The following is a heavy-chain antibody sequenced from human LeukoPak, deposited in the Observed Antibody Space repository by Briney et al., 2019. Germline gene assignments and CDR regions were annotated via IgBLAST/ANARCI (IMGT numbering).Heavy chain of an antibody. V-gene: IGHV3-74*01. CDR3: ARAPPSSGYSYHFDI. CDR1: GFTFSSYA. Sequence: GGSLRLSCAASGFTFSSYAMSCVRQAPGKGLVWVSRIYIDGTGTVYADSVKGRFTISRDNAKNTLYLQMNSLRVEDTAVYYCARAPPSSGYSYHFDIWGQGTMVTVSS. J-gene: IGHJ3*02. D-gene: IGHD5-18*01. CDR2: IYIDGTGT.